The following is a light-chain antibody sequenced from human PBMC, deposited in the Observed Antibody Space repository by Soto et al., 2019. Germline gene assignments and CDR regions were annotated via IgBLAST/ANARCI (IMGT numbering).Light chain of an antibody. V-gene: IGKV1-39*01. CDR2: GAS. Sequence: DIQMTQSPSSLSASGGDRVTITCRASQSISSCFNWYQQKPAQPPNLLIYGASNLQTGVPSRFSGGESGADFIPTISSLQPEDFAAYYCQQIYAAPVTFGQGTKVEIK. J-gene: IGKJ1*01. CDR1: QSISSC. CDR3: QQIYAAPVT.